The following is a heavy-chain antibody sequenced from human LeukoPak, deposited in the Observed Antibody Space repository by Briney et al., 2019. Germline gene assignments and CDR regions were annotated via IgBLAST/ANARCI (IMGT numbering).Heavy chain of an antibody. J-gene: IGHJ5*02. CDR1: GGSFSNYY. V-gene: IGHV4-34*12. D-gene: IGHD3-22*01. CDR3: ARQDYRDSSGHNWFDP. Sequence: SETLSLTCAVYGGSFSNYYWSWIRQPPGKSLEWIGEIIPSGSINYNPSLKSRVAISVDTSQNQFSLKLSSVTAADTAVYYCARQDYRDSSGHNWFDPWGQGTQVTVSS. CDR2: IIPSGSI.